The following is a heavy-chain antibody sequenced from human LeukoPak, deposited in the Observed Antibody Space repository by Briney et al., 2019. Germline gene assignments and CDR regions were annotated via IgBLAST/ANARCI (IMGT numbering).Heavy chain of an antibody. CDR3: ARLHCSSTSCHFDY. Sequence: SETLSLTCTVSGGSISSSSYYWGWIRQPPGKGLEWIGSIYYSGSTYYNPSLKSRVTISIDTSKKQFSLKLNSVTAADTAVYYCARLHCSSTSCHFDYWGQGTLVTVSS. CDR2: IYYSGST. CDR1: GGSISSSSYY. D-gene: IGHD2-2*01. J-gene: IGHJ4*02. V-gene: IGHV4-39*01.